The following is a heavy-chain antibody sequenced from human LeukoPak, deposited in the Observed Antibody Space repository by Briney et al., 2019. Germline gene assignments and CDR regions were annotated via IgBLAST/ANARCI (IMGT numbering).Heavy chain of an antibody. CDR3: ARPLPPEIVMSRFDY. D-gene: IGHD1-14*01. J-gene: IGHJ4*02. V-gene: IGHV4-39*01. CDR1: GGSISSSSYY. CDR2: IYYSGST. Sequence: KPSETLSLTCTVSGGSISSSSYYWGWIRQPPGKGLEWIWSIYYSGSTYYNPSLESRVTMSVDTSKNQFSLKLSSVTAADTAVYYCARPLPPEIVMSRFDYWGQGTVVTVSS.